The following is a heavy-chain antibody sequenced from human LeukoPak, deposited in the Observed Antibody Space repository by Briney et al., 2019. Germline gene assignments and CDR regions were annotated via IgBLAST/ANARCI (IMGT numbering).Heavy chain of an antibody. CDR3: ARSFGVVLDY. CDR1: GGSISSGDYY. Sequence: TSETLSFTCTVSGGSISSGDYYWSWIRQPPGKGLEWIGYIYYSGSTYYNPSLKSRVTISVDTSKNQFSLKLSSVTAADTAVYYCARSFGVVLDYWGQGTLVTVSS. CDR2: IYYSGST. D-gene: IGHD3-3*01. V-gene: IGHV4-30-4*08. J-gene: IGHJ4*02.